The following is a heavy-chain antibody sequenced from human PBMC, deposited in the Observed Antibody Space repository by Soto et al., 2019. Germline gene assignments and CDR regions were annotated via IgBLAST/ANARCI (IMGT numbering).Heavy chain of an antibody. V-gene: IGHV3-21*01. CDR3: ARDSVVVVPAAAAYYYGMDV. J-gene: IGHJ6*02. CDR2: ISSSSSYI. D-gene: IGHD2-2*01. Sequence: PGGSLRLSCAASGFTFSSYSMNWVRQAPGKGLEWVSSISSSSSYIYYADSVKGRFTISRDNAKNSLYLQMNSLRAEDTAVYYCARDSVVVVPAAAAYYYGMDVWGQGTTVTVSS. CDR1: GFTFSSYS.